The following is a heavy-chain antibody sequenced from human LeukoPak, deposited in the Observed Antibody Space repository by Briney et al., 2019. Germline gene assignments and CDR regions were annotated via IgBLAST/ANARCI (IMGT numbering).Heavy chain of an antibody. CDR2: ISISSSYI. D-gene: IGHD2-2*01. V-gene: IGHV3-21*01. J-gene: IGHJ4*02. Sequence: GGSLRLSCAASGFTFSIYSMNWVRQAPGKGLQWVSFISISSSYIYYADSVKGRFTISRVNAKNSLYLQMNSLRAEDTAVYYCAPCDIVVVPSAQAGYWGQGNLVTVSS. CDR3: APCDIVVVPSAQAGY. CDR1: GFTFSIYS.